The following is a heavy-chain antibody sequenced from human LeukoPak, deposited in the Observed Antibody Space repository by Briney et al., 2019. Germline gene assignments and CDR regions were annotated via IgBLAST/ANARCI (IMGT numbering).Heavy chain of an antibody. CDR3: AMNAHPYGDYVGYFDL. V-gene: IGHV3-66*01. CDR2: IYSGAGT. D-gene: IGHD4-17*01. J-gene: IGHJ2*01. CDR1: GFTVSSNY. Sequence: GGSLRLSCAASGFTVSSNYMSWVRQAPGKGLEWVSVIYSGAGTYYADSVKGRFTISRDNSKNTLYLQMNSLRAEDTAVYYCAMNAHPYGDYVGYFDLWGRGTLVTVSS.